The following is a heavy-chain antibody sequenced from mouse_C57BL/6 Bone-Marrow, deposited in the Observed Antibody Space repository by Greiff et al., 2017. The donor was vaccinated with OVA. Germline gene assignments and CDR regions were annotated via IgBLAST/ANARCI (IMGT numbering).Heavy chain of an antibody. D-gene: IGHD2-2*01. CDR2: IHPNSGST. J-gene: IGHJ3*01. Sequence: QVQLQQPGAELVKPGASVKLSCKASGYTFTSYWMHWVKQRPGQGLEWIGMIHPNSGSTNYNEKFKSKATLTVDKSSSTAYMQLSSLTSEDSAVYYCARSRLYYGYTWFAYWGQGTLVTVSA. CDR3: ARSRLYYGYTWFAY. V-gene: IGHV1-64*01. CDR1: GYTFTSYW.